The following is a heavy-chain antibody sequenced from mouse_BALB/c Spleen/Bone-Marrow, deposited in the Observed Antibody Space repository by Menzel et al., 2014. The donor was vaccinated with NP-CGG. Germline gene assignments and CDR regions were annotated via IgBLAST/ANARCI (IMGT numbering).Heavy chain of an antibody. CDR1: GYTFTSYW. CDR3: TRGYYGSGYAY. J-gene: IGHJ2*01. D-gene: IGHD1-1*01. V-gene: IGHV1-69*02. Sequence: QVQLQQSGAELVRPGASVKLSCKASGYTFTSYWINWVKQRPGQGLEWIGNIYPSDSYTNYNQKFKGKATLTVDKSSSTAYMQLSSPTSEDSAVYYCTRGYYGSGYAYWGKGTPLTVSS. CDR2: IYPSDSYT.